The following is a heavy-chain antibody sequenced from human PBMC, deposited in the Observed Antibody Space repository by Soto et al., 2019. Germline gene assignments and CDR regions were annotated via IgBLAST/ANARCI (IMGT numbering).Heavy chain of an antibody. CDR1: GFTFSSYG. Sequence: PGGSLRLSCAASGFTFSSYGMHWVRQAPGKGLEWVAVISYDGSNKYYADSVKGRFTISRDNSKNTLYLQMNSLRAEDTAVYYCAKATYYDSIGSNYYYGMDVWGQGTTVTVSS. V-gene: IGHV3-30*18. CDR3: AKATYYDSIGSNYYYGMDV. CDR2: ISYDGSNK. J-gene: IGHJ6*02. D-gene: IGHD3-22*01.